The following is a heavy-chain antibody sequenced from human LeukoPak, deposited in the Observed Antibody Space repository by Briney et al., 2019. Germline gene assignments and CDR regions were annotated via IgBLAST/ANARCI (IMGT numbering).Heavy chain of an antibody. J-gene: IGHJ6*02. CDR3: ARGSFSGASLEYYYYGVDV. CDR2: MNPNSGNT. Sequence: GASVKVSCKASGYTFTSYDINWVRQATGQGLEWMGWMNPNSGNTGYAQKFQGRVTMTRNTSISTAYMELSSLRSEDTAVYYCARGSFSGASLEYYYYGVDVWGQGTTVTVSS. CDR1: GYTFTSYD. D-gene: IGHD1-26*01. V-gene: IGHV1-8*01.